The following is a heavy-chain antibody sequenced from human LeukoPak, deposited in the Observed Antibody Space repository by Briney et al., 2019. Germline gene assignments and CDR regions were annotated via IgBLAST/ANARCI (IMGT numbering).Heavy chain of an antibody. Sequence: SETPSLTCAVYGGSFSDYYWSWIRQPPGKGLEWIGEINHSGSTNYNPSLKSRVTISVDTSKNQFSLKLSSVTAADTAVYYCAGLNVGAGFGMDVWGKGTTVTVSS. D-gene: IGHD3-16*01. V-gene: IGHV4-34*01. J-gene: IGHJ6*04. CDR2: INHSGST. CDR1: GGSFSDYY. CDR3: AGLNVGAGFGMDV.